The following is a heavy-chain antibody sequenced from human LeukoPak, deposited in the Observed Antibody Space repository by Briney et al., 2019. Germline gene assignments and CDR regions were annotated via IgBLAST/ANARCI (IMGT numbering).Heavy chain of an antibody. J-gene: IGHJ6*02. Sequence: SETLSLTCTVSGGSVSSGSYYWGWIRQPPGKGLEWIGYIYYSGSTNYNPSLKSRVTISVDTSKNQFSLKLSSVTAADTAVYYCARVSLVFSRRYAMDVWGQGTTITVSS. CDR1: GGSVSSGSYY. CDR3: ARVSLVFSRRYAMDV. CDR2: IYYSGST. D-gene: IGHD2-8*02. V-gene: IGHV4-61*01.